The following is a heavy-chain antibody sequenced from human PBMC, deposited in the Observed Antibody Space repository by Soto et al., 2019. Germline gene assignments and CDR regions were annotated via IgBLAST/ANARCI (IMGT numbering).Heavy chain of an antibody. CDR3: AKDDYGDYSFDY. D-gene: IGHD4-17*01. CDR1: GFTFSSYA. Sequence: EVQLLESGGGLVQPGGSLRLSCAASGFTFSSYAMSWVRQAPGKGLEWVSAISGSGGSTYYADSVKGRFTISRDNSKNTLYLQMNSLRAEDTAVYHCAKDDYGDYSFDYWGQGTLVTVSS. J-gene: IGHJ4*02. V-gene: IGHV3-23*01. CDR2: ISGSGGST.